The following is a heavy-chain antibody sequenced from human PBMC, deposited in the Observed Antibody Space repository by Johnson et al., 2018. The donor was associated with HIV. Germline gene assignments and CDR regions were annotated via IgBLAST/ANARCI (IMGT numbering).Heavy chain of an antibody. V-gene: IGHV3-30*03. CDR1: GFTLSNYG. J-gene: IGHJ3*02. CDR3: ARDQGELRRTHAFDI. Sequence: QVQLVESGGGLVQPGGSLRLSCAASGFTLSNYGIHWVRQAPGQGLEWVALISYDGSNTYYADSVRGRFTLSRDNSRNTLYLQMNSLRHEDTAVYYCARDQGELRRTHAFDIWGQGTMVTVSS. CDR2: ISYDGSNT. D-gene: IGHD1-14*01.